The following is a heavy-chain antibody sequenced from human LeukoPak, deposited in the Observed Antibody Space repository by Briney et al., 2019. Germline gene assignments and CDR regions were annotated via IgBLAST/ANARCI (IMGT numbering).Heavy chain of an antibody. CDR3: AREGYSSGLGGWFDP. Sequence: SQTLSLTCAISGDSVSSNSAAWNWIRQSPSRGLGWLGRTYYRSKWYNDYAVSVKSRITINPDTSKNQFSLQLNSVTPEDTAVYYCAREGYSSGLGGWFDPWGQGTLVTVSS. D-gene: IGHD6-19*01. CDR1: GDSVSSNSAA. CDR2: TYYRSKWYN. V-gene: IGHV6-1*01. J-gene: IGHJ5*02.